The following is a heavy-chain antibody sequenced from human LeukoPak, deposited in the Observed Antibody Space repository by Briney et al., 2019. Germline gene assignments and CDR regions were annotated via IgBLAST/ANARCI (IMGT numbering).Heavy chain of an antibody. CDR3: ARGLLQNHLQELLYDY. CDR1: GYTFTGYY. D-gene: IGHD3-10*01. V-gene: IGHV1-18*04. J-gene: IGHJ4*02. CDR2: ISAYNGNT. Sequence: GASVKVSCKASGYTFTGYYMHWVRQAPGQGLEWMGWISAYNGNTNYAQKLQGRVTMTTDTSTSTAYMELSSLRSEDTAVYYCARGLLQNHLQELLYDYWGQGTLVTVSS.